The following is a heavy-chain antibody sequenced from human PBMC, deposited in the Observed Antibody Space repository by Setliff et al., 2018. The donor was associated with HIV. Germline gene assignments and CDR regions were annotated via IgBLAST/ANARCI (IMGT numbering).Heavy chain of an antibody. Sequence: GASVKVSCKASGYTFTSYAINWVRQAPGQSLEWMAWINGGNGDTKYSQKFQGRVTITRDTSASTAYMELRSLRSDDTAVYYCVKAVAAPSWFDPWGQGTLVTVSS. CDR2: INGGNGDT. D-gene: IGHD2-15*01. V-gene: IGHV1-3*01. CDR1: GYTFTSYA. CDR3: VKAVAAPSWFDP. J-gene: IGHJ5*02.